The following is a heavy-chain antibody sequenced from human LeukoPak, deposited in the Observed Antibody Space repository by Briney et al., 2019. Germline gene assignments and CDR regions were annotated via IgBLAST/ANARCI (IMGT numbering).Heavy chain of an antibody. CDR2: ISGSGGRT. D-gene: IGHD3-10*01. V-gene: IGHV3-23*01. J-gene: IGHJ4*02. Sequence: GGSLRLSCAASGFTFSSYAMSWVRQAPGKGLEWVSVISGSGGRTYYADSVKGRFTISRDNSKNTLYLQMNSLRAEDTAVYYCAKDVEYGSGTPIGYWGQGTLVTVSS. CDR3: AKDVEYGSGTPIGY. CDR1: GFTFSSYA.